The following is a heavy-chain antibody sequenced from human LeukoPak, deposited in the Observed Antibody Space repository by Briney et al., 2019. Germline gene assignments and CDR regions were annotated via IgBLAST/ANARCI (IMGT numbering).Heavy chain of an antibody. Sequence: ASVKVSCEASGYTFTSYGISWVRQAPGQGLEWMGWISAYNGNTNYAQKLQGRVTMTTDTSASTAYMELRSLRSDDTAVYYCARAGDDFWRGYYVDWGQGTLVTVSS. CDR3: ARAGDDFWRGYYVD. D-gene: IGHD3-3*01. CDR1: GYTFTSYG. J-gene: IGHJ4*02. V-gene: IGHV1-18*01. CDR2: ISAYNGNT.